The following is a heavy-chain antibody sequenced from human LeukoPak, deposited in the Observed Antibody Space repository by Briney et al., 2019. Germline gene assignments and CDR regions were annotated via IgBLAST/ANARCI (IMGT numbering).Heavy chain of an antibody. D-gene: IGHD3-22*01. V-gene: IGHV1-46*01. Sequence: GESLKISCKASGYTFTSYYMHWVRQAPGQGLEWMGIINPSGGSTSYAQKFQGRVTMTRDTSTSTVYMELSSLRSEDTAVYYCARGGLDYYDSSGYPFDYWGQGTLVTVSS. CDR1: GYTFTSYY. J-gene: IGHJ4*02. CDR2: INPSGGST. CDR3: ARGGLDYYDSSGYPFDY.